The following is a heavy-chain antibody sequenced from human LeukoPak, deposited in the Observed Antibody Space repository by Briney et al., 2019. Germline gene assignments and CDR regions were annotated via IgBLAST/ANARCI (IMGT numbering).Heavy chain of an antibody. Sequence: GRSLRLSCAASGFTFSSYWIGWVRQAPGKGLEWVANIKQDGSEKYYVDSVKGRFTISRDNAKNSLYLQMNSLRAEDTAVYYCARAGGSAFDIWGQGTMVTVSS. D-gene: IGHD1-26*01. CDR3: ARAGGSAFDI. CDR1: GFTFSSYW. J-gene: IGHJ3*02. CDR2: IKQDGSEK. V-gene: IGHV3-7*01.